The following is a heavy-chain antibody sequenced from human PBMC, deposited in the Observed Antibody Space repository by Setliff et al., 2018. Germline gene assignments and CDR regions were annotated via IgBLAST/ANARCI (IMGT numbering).Heavy chain of an antibody. CDR1: GFSVNTNGMR. Sequence: SGPTLVNPTQTLILTCTLSGFSVNTNGMRVNWIRQPPGKALEWLARIDWDDEKFYNTSLKTRLTVSKDTSKNQVVLTMTNMDPVDTATYYCARISPDYSNYVFDYWGQGTLVTVSS. V-gene: IGHV2-70*04. J-gene: IGHJ4*02. CDR3: ARISPDYSNYVFDY. D-gene: IGHD4-4*01. CDR2: IDWDDEK.